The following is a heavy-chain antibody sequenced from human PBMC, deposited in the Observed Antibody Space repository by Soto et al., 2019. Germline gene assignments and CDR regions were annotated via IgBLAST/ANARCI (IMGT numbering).Heavy chain of an antibody. V-gene: IGHV3-23*01. Sequence: GSLRLSCAASGFTFKNDAMTWVRQAPGKGLEWVAGISGSGFGIYYADSVKGRLTISRDNLKNTLYLQMNNLTVEDTAVYYCARDQDTVFGVVIRGSSMDFWGQGPTVTVSS. J-gene: IGHJ6*02. D-gene: IGHD3-3*01. CDR2: ISGSGFGI. CDR1: GFTFKNDA. CDR3: ARDQDTVFGVVIRGSSMDF.